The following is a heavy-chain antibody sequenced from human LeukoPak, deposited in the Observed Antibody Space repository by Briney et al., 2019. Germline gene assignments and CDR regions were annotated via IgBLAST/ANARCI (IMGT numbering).Heavy chain of an antibody. CDR1: GGSISSYY. Sequence: SETLSLTCTVSGGSISSYYWSRIRQPPGKGLEWIGYIYYSGSTNYNPSLKSRVTISVDTSKNQFSLKLSSVTAADTAVYYCARRIAAADAFDYWGQGTLVTVSS. D-gene: IGHD6-13*01. CDR2: IYYSGST. J-gene: IGHJ4*02. CDR3: ARRIAAADAFDY. V-gene: IGHV4-59*08.